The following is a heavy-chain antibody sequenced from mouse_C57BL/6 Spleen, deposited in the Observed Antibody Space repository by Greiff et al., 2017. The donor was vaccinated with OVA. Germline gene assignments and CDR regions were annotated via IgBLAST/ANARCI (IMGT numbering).Heavy chain of an antibody. CDR2: INPNNGGT. CDR1: GYTFTDYY. V-gene: IGHV1-26*01. Sequence: VQLQQSGPELVKPGASVKISCKASGYTFTDYYMNWVKQSHGKSLEWIGDINPNNGGTSYNQKFKGKATLTVDKSSSTAYMELRSLTSEDSAVYYCARWNYYDYDKDYFDYWGQGTTLTVSS. J-gene: IGHJ2*01. D-gene: IGHD2-4*01. CDR3: ARWNYYDYDKDYFDY.